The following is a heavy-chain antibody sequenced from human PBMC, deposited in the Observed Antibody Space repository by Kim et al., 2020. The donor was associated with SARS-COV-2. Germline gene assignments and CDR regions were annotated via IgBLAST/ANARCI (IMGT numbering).Heavy chain of an antibody. D-gene: IGHD3-22*01. CDR2: INHSGST. CDR3: ARGGRHPYYYDSSGYYYDY. J-gene: IGHJ4*02. V-gene: IGHV4-34*01. CDR1: GGSFSGYY. Sequence: SETLSLTCAVYGGSFSGYYWSWIRQPPGKGLEWIGEINHSGSTNYNPSLKSRVTISVDTSKNQFSLKLSSVTAADTAVYYCARGGRHPYYYDSSGYYYDYWGQGTLVTVSS.